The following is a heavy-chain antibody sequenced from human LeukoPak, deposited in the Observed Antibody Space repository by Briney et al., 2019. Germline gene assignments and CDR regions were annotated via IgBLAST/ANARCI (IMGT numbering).Heavy chain of an antibody. Sequence: GGSLRLSCAASGFTFSSYSMNWVRQAPGKGLEWVSSISSGSSYIYYADSVKGRFTISRDNAKNSLYLQMNSLRAEDTAVYYCARECGTSCSTHDWGQGTLVTVSS. D-gene: IGHD2-2*01. J-gene: IGHJ4*02. V-gene: IGHV3-21*01. CDR2: ISSGSSYI. CDR3: ARECGTSCSTHD. CDR1: GFTFSSYS.